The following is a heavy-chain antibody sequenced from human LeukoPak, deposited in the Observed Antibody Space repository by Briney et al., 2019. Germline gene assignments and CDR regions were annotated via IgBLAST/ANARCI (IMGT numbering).Heavy chain of an antibody. D-gene: IGHD6-19*01. Sequence: PGGSLRLSCVASGFTLSSYNMKWVRQAPGKRLEWVSSISSSSSYIYYADSVKGRFTISRDNARNSLYLQMNSRRAEDTAVYYCARGWYLFTDYWGQGTLVTVSS. CDR1: GFTLSSYN. CDR3: ARGWYLFTDY. V-gene: IGHV3-21*06. J-gene: IGHJ4*02. CDR2: ISSSSSYI.